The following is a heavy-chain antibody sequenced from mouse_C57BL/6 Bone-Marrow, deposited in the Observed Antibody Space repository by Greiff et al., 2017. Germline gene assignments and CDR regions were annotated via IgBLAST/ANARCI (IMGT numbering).Heavy chain of an antibody. CDR1: GFTFSSYA. CDR3: ARDATTVVATD. CDR2: ISDGGSYT. D-gene: IGHD1-1*01. V-gene: IGHV5-4*01. Sequence: DVKLVESGGGLVKPGGSLKLSCAASGFTFSSYAMSWVRQTPEKRLEWVATISDGGSYTYYPDNVKGRFTISRDNAKNNLYMQMSHLKSEDTAMYYCARDATTVVATDWGQGTTLTVSS. J-gene: IGHJ2*01.